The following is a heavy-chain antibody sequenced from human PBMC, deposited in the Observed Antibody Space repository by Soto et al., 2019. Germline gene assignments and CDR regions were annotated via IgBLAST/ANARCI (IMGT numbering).Heavy chain of an antibody. D-gene: IGHD5-12*01. V-gene: IGHV4-59*01. CDR2: VSSTGST. CDR3: ERSTRGYSGYGSHIEN. J-gene: IGHJ4*02. Sequence: PSESLSLTCTVSGASITQYYWNWIRQSPGKGLEWIVSVSSTGSTVYNPSLTSRVTVSLDTSKNHFSLNLSSVTAADTAVYYCERSTRGYSGYGSHIENWGQGTQVT. CDR1: GASITQYY.